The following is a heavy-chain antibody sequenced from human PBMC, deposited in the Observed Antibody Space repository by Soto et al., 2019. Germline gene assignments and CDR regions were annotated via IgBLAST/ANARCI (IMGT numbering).Heavy chain of an antibody. V-gene: IGHV3-23*01. Sequence: GGPRLSCAASGFTFSNYAMSWVRQAPEKGLEWVSVISGSGGTTYYADSVKGRFTISRDNSKNTLYLQMNSLRAEDTAVYYCAKGVPGIAVAGTGYFQHWGQGTLVTVSS. D-gene: IGHD6-19*01. CDR2: ISGSGGTT. CDR1: GFTFSNYA. CDR3: AKGVPGIAVAGTGYFQH. J-gene: IGHJ1*01.